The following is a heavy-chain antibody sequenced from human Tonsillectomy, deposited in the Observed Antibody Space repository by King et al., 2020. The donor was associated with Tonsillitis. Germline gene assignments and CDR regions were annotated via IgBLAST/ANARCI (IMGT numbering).Heavy chain of an antibody. D-gene: IGHD6-13*01. CDR2: NFPGDSDT. CDR1: GYPFTRFW. J-gene: IGHJ4*02. Sequence: QLVQSGAEVKKPGESLKISCKGSGYPFTRFWIGWVRQMPGKGLEWMWVNFPGDSDTRYSPSFQGQVTISTDKSISTVYLQWCSLKASDTAIYYCAASGGKAAPWIDYWGQGTLVTVSS. V-gene: IGHV5-51*03. CDR3: AASGGKAAPWIDY.